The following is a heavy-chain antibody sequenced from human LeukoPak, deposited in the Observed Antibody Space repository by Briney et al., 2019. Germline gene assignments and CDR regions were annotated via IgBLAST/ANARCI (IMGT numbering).Heavy chain of an antibody. CDR3: ARDNHNSGSRYYYDILTGFGGYDAFDI. V-gene: IGHV3-53*01. CDR2: IYSGGST. J-gene: IGHJ3*02. CDR1: GFTVSSNY. D-gene: IGHD3-9*01. Sequence: GGSLRLSCAASGFTVSSNYISWVRQAPGKGLEWVSVIYSGGSTYYADSVKGRFTISRDNSKNTLYLQMNSLRAEDTAVYYCARDNHNSGSRYYYDILTGFGGYDAFDIWGQGTMVTVSS.